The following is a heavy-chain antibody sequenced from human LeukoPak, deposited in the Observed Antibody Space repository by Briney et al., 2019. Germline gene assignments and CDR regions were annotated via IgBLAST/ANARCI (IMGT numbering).Heavy chain of an antibody. CDR2: IFHSGST. J-gene: IGHJ4*02. CDR3: ARGIYYLIEY. CDR1: GYSISSGDY. V-gene: IGHV4-38-2*01. D-gene: IGHD3-10*01. Sequence: SETLSLTCVVSGYSISSGDYWGWIRQSPGKGLEWIGNIFHSGSTYHNPSLKSRVTISVDTSKNEFSLKLSSVTAADTAVYYCARGIYYLIEYWGQGTLVTVSS.